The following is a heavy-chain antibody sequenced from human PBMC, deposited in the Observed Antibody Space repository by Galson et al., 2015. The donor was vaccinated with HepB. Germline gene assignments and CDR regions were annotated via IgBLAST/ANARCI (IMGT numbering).Heavy chain of an antibody. J-gene: IGHJ5*02. V-gene: IGHV3-48*01. CDR2: ISSSSSTV. CDR1: GFTFNNYS. Sequence: SLRLSCAASGFTFNNYSMNWVRQAPGQGLEWVSYISSSSSTVYYADSVKGRFTISRDNAKNSLYPQMNSLRAEDTAVYYCARVIVVVVAATPGSSWFDPWGQGTLVTVSS. D-gene: IGHD2-15*01. CDR3: ARVIVVVVAATPGSSWFDP.